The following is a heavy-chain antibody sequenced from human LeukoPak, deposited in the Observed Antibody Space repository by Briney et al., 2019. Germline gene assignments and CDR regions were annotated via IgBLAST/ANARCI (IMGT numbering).Heavy chain of an antibody. CDR2: IIPIFGTA. Sequence: GSSVKVSCTASGGTFSSYAISWVRQAPGQGLEWMGGIIPIFGTANYAQKSQGRVTITADESTSTAYMELSSLRSEDTAVYYCARGPLDMGGYDSHFDYWGQGTLVTVSS. CDR1: GGTFSSYA. D-gene: IGHD5-12*01. V-gene: IGHV1-69*01. J-gene: IGHJ4*02. CDR3: ARGPLDMGGYDSHFDY.